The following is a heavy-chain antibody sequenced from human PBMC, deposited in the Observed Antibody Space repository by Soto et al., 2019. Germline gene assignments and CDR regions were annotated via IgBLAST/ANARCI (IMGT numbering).Heavy chain of an antibody. CDR1: GFTFSSYA. CDR2: ISGSGGST. V-gene: IGHV3-23*01. J-gene: IGHJ4*02. Sequence: GGSLRLSCAASGFTFSSYAMSWVRQAPGKGLEWVSAISGSGGSTYYADSVKGRFTISRDNSKNTLYLQMNSLRAEDTAVYYCAKYMITFGGVIGLFDYWGQGTLVTVSS. D-gene: IGHD3-16*02. CDR3: AKYMITFGGVIGLFDY.